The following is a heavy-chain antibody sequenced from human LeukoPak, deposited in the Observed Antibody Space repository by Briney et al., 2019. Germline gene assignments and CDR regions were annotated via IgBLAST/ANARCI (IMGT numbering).Heavy chain of an antibody. CDR2: IYYTGST. Sequence: SETLSLTRTVSGDSIRSYYWNWIRRPPGKGLEWIGYIYYTGSTSYNPSLKSRVTISLDTSKSQFSLRLTSVTAADTAVYYCASHGSSGHDPLTWGQGTLVTVSS. CDR3: ASHGSSGHDPLT. CDR1: GDSIRSYY. V-gene: IGHV4-59*08. D-gene: IGHD5-12*01. J-gene: IGHJ4*01.